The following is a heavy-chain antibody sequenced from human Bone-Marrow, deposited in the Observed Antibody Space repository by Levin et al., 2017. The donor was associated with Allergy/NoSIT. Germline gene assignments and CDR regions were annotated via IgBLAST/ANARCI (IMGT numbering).Heavy chain of an antibody. J-gene: IGHJ6*02. D-gene: IGHD4-17*01. CDR3: ARDSSLRYADSESYGFDV. CDR1: GFNFDDYA. V-gene: IGHV3-9*01. Sequence: PGGSLRLSCAASGFNFDDYAMHWVRQVPGKGLEWVSTISSSGISIVYADSVRGRFTITRDNAKNSLSLEMNSLTTEDTALYYCARDSSLRYADSESYGFDVWGQGTTVTVSS. CDR2: ISSSGISI.